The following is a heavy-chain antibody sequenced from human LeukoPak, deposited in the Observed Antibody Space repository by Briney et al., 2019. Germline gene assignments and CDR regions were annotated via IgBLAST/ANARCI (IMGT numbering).Heavy chain of an antibody. Sequence: GSLRLSCAASGFTFSSYEMNWVRQAPGKGLEWVSYISSSSSYIYYADSVKGRFTISRDNAKNSLYLQMNSLRAEDTAVYYCARALVSSGREFDYWGQGTLVTVSS. CDR1: GFTFSSYE. CDR2: ISSSSSYI. J-gene: IGHJ4*02. V-gene: IGHV3-21*05. CDR3: ARALVSSGREFDY. D-gene: IGHD6-19*01.